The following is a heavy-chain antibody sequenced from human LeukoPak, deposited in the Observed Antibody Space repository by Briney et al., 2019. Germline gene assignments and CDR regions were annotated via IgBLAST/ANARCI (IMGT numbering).Heavy chain of an antibody. CDR2: INPNFGTA. CDR3: AREGYCSGGSCYCDIRLAFDI. CDR1: GGTFSSYA. D-gene: IGHD2-15*01. J-gene: IGHJ3*02. V-gene: IGHV1-69*13. Sequence: EASVKVSRKASGGTFSSYAISWVRQPPGQGLEWMGGINPNFGTANYAQKFQSRVTITADESTSTAYMELSSLRSEDKAVYYCAREGYCSGGSCYCDIRLAFDIWGQGTMVTVSS.